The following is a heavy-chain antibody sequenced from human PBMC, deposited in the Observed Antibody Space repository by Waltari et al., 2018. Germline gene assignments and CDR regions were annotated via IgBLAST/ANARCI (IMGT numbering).Heavy chain of an antibody. Sequence: EVQLLESGGGLVQPGGSLRLSCSASGFTLSSYAMSWVRQAPGKVLEWVSAITTGGSAFYADSVKARFTISRDNSKNTLYLEMNSLRAEDTAVYYCARDDHGDYEYYGMDVWGPGTTVTVSS. V-gene: IGHV3-23*01. CDR1: GFTLSSYA. J-gene: IGHJ6*02. CDR3: ARDDHGDYEYYGMDV. CDR2: ITTGGSA. D-gene: IGHD4-17*01.